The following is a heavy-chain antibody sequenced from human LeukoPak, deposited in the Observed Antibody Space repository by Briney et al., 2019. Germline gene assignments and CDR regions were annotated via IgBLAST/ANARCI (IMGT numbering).Heavy chain of an antibody. CDR3: AKDTY. CDR2: ISYNSGTI. CDR1: GFTFSSYS. Sequence: GGPLRLSCAASGFTFSSYSMNWVRQAPGKGLEWLSYISYNSGTISYADSVKGRFTVSRDDAANSLYLQMNSLRTEDTALYYCAKDTYWGQGTLVTVSS. V-gene: IGHV3-48*04. J-gene: IGHJ4*02.